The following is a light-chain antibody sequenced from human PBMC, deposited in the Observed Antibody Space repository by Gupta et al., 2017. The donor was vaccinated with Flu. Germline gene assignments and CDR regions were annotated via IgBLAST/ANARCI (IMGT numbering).Light chain of an antibody. J-gene: IGLJ3*02. CDR1: TESVARKD. V-gene: IGLV6-57*02. CDR2: EDT. Sequence: GSTESVARKDVQGYQQLPGTAPNTMIYEDTDRPSGVPDRFSGSMACTSNSPALTVAGAKNEDEDDYNLHARDISNRVFGGGTKLTVL. CDR3: HARDISNRV.